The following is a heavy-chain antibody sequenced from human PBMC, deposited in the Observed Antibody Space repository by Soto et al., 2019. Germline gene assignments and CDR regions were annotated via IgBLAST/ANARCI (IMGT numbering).Heavy chain of an antibody. CDR3: ARVGGDDFGDSGGFDY. V-gene: IGHV4-59*02. J-gene: IGHJ4*02. Sequence: PSGTLSLACTVSGGSVRDYFWTWFRQPPGKGLEWIGYIYYSGRTNYNPSLKSRVSISVDTSKNHFSLRLRSVTAADTAVYYCARVGGDDFGDSGGFDYWGQGTLVTVSS. D-gene: IGHD4-17*01. CDR2: IYYSGRT. CDR1: GGSVRDYF.